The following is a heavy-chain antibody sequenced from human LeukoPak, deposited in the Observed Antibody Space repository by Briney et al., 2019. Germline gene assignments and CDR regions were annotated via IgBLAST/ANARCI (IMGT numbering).Heavy chain of an antibody. J-gene: IGHJ4*02. CDR3: AKTISGSLYYFDY. Sequence: PGGSLRLSCAASGFTFRNNWMTWVRQAPGKGLEWVAHIKEDGSAQNYIDSVKGRFTISRDNSKNTLYLQMNSLRAEDTAVYYCAKTISGSLYYFDYWGQGTLVTVSS. D-gene: IGHD3-3*01. CDR2: IKEDGSAQ. V-gene: IGHV3-7*03. CDR1: GFTFRNNW.